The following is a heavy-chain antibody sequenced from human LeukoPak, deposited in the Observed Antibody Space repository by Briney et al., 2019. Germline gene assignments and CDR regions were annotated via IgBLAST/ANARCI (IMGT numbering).Heavy chain of an antibody. V-gene: IGHV1-18*01. CDR2: ISAYNGNT. D-gene: IGHD1-26*01. J-gene: IGHJ4*02. CDR1: GYSFSSYG. CDR3: ARGTGTYFQHYFDY. Sequence: ASVKVSCKASGYSFSSYGISWVRQAPGQGLEWMGWISAYNGNTHYAQKLQGRVTMTTDTSTSTAYMELRSLRSDDTAVVYCARGTGTYFQHYFDYWGQGTLVTVSS.